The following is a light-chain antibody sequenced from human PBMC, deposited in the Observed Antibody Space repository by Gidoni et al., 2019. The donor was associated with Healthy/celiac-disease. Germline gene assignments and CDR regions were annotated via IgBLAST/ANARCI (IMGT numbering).Light chain of an antibody. CDR2: GAS. CDR3: QQYGSSPRT. CDR1: VSSSY. Sequence: VSSSYLAWYQQKPGQAPRLLIYGASSRATGIPDRFSGSGSGTDFTLTISRLEPEDFAVYYCQQYGSSPRTFGQGTKVEIK. V-gene: IGKV3-20*01. J-gene: IGKJ1*01.